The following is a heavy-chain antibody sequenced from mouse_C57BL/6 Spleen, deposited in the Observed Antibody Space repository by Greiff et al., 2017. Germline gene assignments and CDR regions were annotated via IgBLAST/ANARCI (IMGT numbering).Heavy chain of an antibody. D-gene: IGHD4-1*01. CDR1: GYTFTSYW. V-gene: IGHV1-7*01. Sequence: VKLMESGAELAKPGASVKLSCKASGYTFTSYWMHWVKQRPGQGLEWIGYINPSSGYTKYNQKFKDKATVTADKSSSTAYMQLSSLTYEDSAVYYCARGELGQELFDYWGQGTTLTVSS. CDR2: INPSSGYT. J-gene: IGHJ2*01. CDR3: ARGELGQELFDY.